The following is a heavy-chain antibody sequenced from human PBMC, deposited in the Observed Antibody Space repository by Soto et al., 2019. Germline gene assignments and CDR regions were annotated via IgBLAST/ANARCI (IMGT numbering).Heavy chain of an antibody. D-gene: IGHD2-2*01. J-gene: IGHJ6*02. CDR2: ISYDGSNK. Sequence: QVQLVESGGGVVQPGRSLRLSCAASGFTFSSYGMHWVRQAPGKGLEWVAVISYDGSNKYYADSVKGRFTISRDNSKNTLYPQVNSLRAEDTAVYYCAKGPAIVLVPAAMNYYYGMDVWGQGTTVTVSS. CDR1: GFTFSSYG. CDR3: AKGPAIVLVPAAMNYYYGMDV. V-gene: IGHV3-30*18.